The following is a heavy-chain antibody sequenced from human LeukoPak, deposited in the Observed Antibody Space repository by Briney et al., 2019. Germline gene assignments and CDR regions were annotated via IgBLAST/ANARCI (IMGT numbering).Heavy chain of an antibody. CDR1: GYSFTSYW. Sequence: GESLKISCKGSGYSFTSYWIGWVRQMPGKGLEWMGIIYPGDSDTRYSPSFQGQVTISADKSISTAYLQWSSLKASDTAMYYCARTGSGWYYPPSVNGLDPWGQGTLVTVSS. D-gene: IGHD6-19*01. V-gene: IGHV5-51*01. CDR3: ARTGSGWYYPPSVNGLDP. J-gene: IGHJ5*02. CDR2: IYPGDSDT.